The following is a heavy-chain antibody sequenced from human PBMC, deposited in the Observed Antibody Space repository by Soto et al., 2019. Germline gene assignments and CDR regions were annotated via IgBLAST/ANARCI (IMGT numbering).Heavy chain of an antibody. CDR3: ARRGAVAGLHY. Sequence: EVQLVESGGGLVQPGGSLRVSCAASGFTFSSYWMHWVRQAPGKGLVWVSRINSDGSSTSYADSVKGRFTISRDNAKNTLYLQMHSLRAEDTAIYYCARRGAVAGLHYWGQGILVTVSS. CDR1: GFTFSSYW. J-gene: IGHJ4*02. CDR2: INSDGSST. V-gene: IGHV3-74*01. D-gene: IGHD6-19*01.